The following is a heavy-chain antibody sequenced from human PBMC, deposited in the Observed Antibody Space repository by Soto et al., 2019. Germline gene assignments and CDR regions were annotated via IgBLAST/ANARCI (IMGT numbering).Heavy chain of an antibody. D-gene: IGHD5-18*01. V-gene: IGHV4-59*01. CDR3: ARAGYSYGLFDY. CDR1: CGSISSYY. Sequence: KPSETLSLTCTFSCGSISSYYWSWIRQPPGKGLEWIGYIYYSGSTNYNPSLKSRVTISVDTSKNQFSLKLSSVTAADTAVYYCARAGYSYGLFDYWGQGTLVTVSS. CDR2: IYYSGST. J-gene: IGHJ4*02.